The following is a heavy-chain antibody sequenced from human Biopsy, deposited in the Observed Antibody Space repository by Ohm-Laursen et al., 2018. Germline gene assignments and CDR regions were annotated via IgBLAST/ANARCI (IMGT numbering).Heavy chain of an antibody. Sequence: GTLSLTWTVSGVSITAYYWSWIRQPPGRGLEWVGSIYYSGSTNYNPSLKSRVAISADTSKSQLSLHLTSVTAADTAVYYCARLGSGDYFPTFFDFWGQGALVTVSS. J-gene: IGHJ4*02. CDR1: GVSITAYY. V-gene: IGHV4-59*08. CDR2: IYYSGST. D-gene: IGHD5-12*01. CDR3: ARLGSGDYFPTFFDF.